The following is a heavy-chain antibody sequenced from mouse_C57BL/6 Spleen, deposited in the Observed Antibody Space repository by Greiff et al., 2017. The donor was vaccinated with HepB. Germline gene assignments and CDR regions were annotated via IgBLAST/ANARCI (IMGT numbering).Heavy chain of an antibody. CDR1: GYTFTDYN. CDR2: INPNNGGT. J-gene: IGHJ2*01. Sequence: VQLKQSGPELVKPGASVKMSCKASGYTFTDYNMHWVKQSHGKSLEWIGYINPNNGGTSYNQKFKGKATLTVNKSSSTAYMELRSLTSEDSAVYYCAGYSRYYFDYWGQGTTLTVSS. V-gene: IGHV1-22*01. D-gene: IGHD2-5*01. CDR3: AGYSRYYFDY.